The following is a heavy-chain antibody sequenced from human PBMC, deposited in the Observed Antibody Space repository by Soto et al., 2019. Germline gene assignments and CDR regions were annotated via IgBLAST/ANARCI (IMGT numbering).Heavy chain of an antibody. J-gene: IGHJ4*02. CDR2: IWYDGSNK. D-gene: IGHD3-22*01. CDR3: AREAYYDSSGYGYFDY. Sequence: GGSLRLSCAASGFTFSSYGMHWVRQAPGKGLEWVAVIWYDGSNKYYADSVKGRFTISRDNSKNTLYLQMNSLRAEDTAVYYCAREAYYDSSGYGYFDYWGQGTLVTVSS. CDR1: GFTFSSYG. V-gene: IGHV3-33*01.